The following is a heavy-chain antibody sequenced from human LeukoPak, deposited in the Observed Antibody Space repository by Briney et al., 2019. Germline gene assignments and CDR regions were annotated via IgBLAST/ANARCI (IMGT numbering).Heavy chain of an antibody. CDR1: GYTFTNYD. D-gene: IGHD6-19*01. CDR2: MNPNSGNT. Sequence: ASVKVSCKASGYTFTNYDINWVRQAAGQGREWMGWMNPNSGNTGYAQKFQGRVTMTRDNSITTAYMELSSLRAEDTAIYYCARRPAVAGTLPDYWGQGTLVTVSS. V-gene: IGHV1-8*01. J-gene: IGHJ4*02. CDR3: ARRPAVAGTLPDY.